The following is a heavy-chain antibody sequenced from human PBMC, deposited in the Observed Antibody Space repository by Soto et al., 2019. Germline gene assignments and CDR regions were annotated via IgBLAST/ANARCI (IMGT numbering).Heavy chain of an antibody. J-gene: IGHJ5*02. CDR3: ARDGGGS. CDR1: GFTFRNYW. V-gene: IGHV3-74*01. Sequence: EVQLVESGGGLVQPGGSLRLSCAASGFTFRNYWMHWVRRLPGKGLVWVSRINPAGSATNYADSVKGRFTVARDNARNMQYLQMNSLRAEDTAVYYCARDGGGSWGQGILVTVSS. CDR2: INPAGSAT. D-gene: IGHD2-15*01.